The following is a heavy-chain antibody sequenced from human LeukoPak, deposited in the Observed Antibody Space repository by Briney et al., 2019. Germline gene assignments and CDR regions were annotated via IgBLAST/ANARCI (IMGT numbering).Heavy chain of an antibody. Sequence: SETLSLTCSVSGGSITSGSYYWSWIRQPAGKGLEWIGRVYTSGSTKFNPSLKIRLSLSVDTSRNQFSLKLTSVTAADTAVYYCFRHYYVSDMYYFDYWGQGALVTVSS. J-gene: IGHJ4*02. D-gene: IGHD3-10*02. CDR3: FRHYYVSDMYYFDY. V-gene: IGHV4-61*02. CDR1: GGSITSGSYY. CDR2: VYTSGST.